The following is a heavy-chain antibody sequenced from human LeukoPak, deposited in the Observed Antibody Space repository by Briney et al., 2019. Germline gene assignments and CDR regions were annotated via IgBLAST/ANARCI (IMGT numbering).Heavy chain of an antibody. CDR3: ASSPRINFQH. J-gene: IGHJ1*01. D-gene: IGHD3-10*01. CDR2: ISSSSSYI. V-gene: IGHV3-21*01. Sequence: GGSLTLSCAASGFTFSSYSMNWVRQAPGKGLEWVSSISSSSSYIYYADSVKGRFTISRDNAKNSLYLQMNSLRAEDTAVYYCASSPRINFQHWGQGTLVTVSS. CDR1: GFTFSSYS.